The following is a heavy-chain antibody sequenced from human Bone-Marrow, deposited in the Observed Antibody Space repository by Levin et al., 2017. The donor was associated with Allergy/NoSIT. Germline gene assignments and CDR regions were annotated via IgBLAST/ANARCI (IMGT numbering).Heavy chain of an antibody. CDR2: INGRGTYT. Sequence: GGSLRLSCAGSGFTFNNYAMNWVRQAPGKGLEWVAYINGRGTYTDYAESVKGRFSISRDNSRNTLYLQINSLRAEDTALYYCARLMYGDYAFDYWGQGTVVAVSS. CDR3: ARLMYGDYAFDY. V-gene: IGHV3-23*01. D-gene: IGHD4-17*01. CDR1: GFTFNNYA. J-gene: IGHJ4*02.